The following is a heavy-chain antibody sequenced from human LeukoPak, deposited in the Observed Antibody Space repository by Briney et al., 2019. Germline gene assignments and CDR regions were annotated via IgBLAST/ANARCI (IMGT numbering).Heavy chain of an antibody. CDR2: INPNSGGT. D-gene: IGHD6-13*01. CDR3: ARGGIRTAASNFDY. Sequence: GASVKVSCKTSGYTFTVSFMHWVRQAPGQGLEWMGWINPNSGGTKYAQKFQGRVTMTRDTAISTAYMELSRLRSDDTAVYYCARGGIRTAASNFDYRGQGTLVTVSS. J-gene: IGHJ4*02. V-gene: IGHV1-2*02. CDR1: GYTFTVSF.